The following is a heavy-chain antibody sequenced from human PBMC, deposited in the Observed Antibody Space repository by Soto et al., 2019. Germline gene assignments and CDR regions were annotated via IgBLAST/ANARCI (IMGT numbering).Heavy chain of an antibody. CDR3: AHRVLRTVFGLVTTTAIYFDF. CDR2: IYWDDDK. CDR1: GFSLTTSGVG. Sequence: QITLNESGPTQVKPRQTLTLTCTFSGFSLTTSGVGVGWIHQSPGKAPEWLALIYWDDDKRYSPSLKSRLTTTKATSKNQVVLTMADLDPADTATYYCAHRVLRTVFGLVTTTAIYFDFWGQGTPVAVSS. J-gene: IGHJ4*02. D-gene: IGHD3-3*01. V-gene: IGHV2-5*02.